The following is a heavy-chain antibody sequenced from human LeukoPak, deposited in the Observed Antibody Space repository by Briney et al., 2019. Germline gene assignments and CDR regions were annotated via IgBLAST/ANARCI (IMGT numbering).Heavy chain of an antibody. Sequence: ASVKVSCKASGYTFSSYDINWVRQATGQGLEWMGWMNPSTGNTGYAQKFQGRVTMTRDTSTSTACMELSSLKSEDTAVYYCARLSETPAFYPGGRYLYLAYWGQGAQVTVSS. J-gene: IGHJ4*02. CDR2: MNPSTGNT. CDR1: GYTFSSYD. V-gene: IGHV1-8*01. CDR3: ARLSETPAFYPGGRYLYLAY. D-gene: IGHD2-8*02.